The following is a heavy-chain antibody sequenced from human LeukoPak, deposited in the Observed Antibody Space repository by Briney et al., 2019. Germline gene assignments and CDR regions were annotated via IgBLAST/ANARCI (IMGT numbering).Heavy chain of an antibody. D-gene: IGHD3-10*01. Sequence: GGSLRLSCAASGFTLSSYEMNWVRQAPGKGLEWVSYISSSGYTLYYADSVEGRFTISRDNAKNSLYLRMDSLRAEDTAVYYCARDRPYGSGSYPNWFDPWGQGTLVTVSS. V-gene: IGHV3-48*03. J-gene: IGHJ5*02. CDR3: ARDRPYGSGSYPNWFDP. CDR1: GFTLSSYE. CDR2: ISSSGYTL.